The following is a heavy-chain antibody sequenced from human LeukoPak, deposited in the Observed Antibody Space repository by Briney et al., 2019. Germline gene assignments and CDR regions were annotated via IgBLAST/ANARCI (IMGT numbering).Heavy chain of an antibody. CDR3: AGVLRFCSSTSGQEEDY. J-gene: IGHJ4*02. V-gene: IGHV3-21*01. D-gene: IGHD2-2*01. Sequence: GGSLRLSCAAPGFTFSSYSMNWVRQAPGKGLEWVSSISSSSSYIYYADSVKGRFTISRDNAKNSLYLQMKSLRAEDTAVYYCAGVLRFCSSTSGQEEDYWGQGTLVSVPS. CDR2: ISSSSSYI. CDR1: GFTFSSYS.